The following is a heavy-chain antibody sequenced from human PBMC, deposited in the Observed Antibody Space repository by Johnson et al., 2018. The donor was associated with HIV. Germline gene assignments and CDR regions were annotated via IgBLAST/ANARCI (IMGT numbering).Heavy chain of an antibody. CDR2: ISYDGSNK. V-gene: IGHV3-30*04. CDR1: GFTFSSYA. Sequence: QVQLVESGGGLVQPGGSLRLSCAASGFTFSSYAMHWVRQAPGKGLEWVAVISYDGSNKYYADSVKGRFTISRDNSKNTLYLQMNSLRAEDTAVYYCARAGIVFDIWGQGTMVTVSS. J-gene: IGHJ3*02. D-gene: IGHD2-15*01. CDR3: ARAGIVFDI.